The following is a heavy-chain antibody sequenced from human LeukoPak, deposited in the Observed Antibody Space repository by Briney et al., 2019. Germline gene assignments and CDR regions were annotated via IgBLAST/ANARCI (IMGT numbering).Heavy chain of an antibody. V-gene: IGHV4-30-4*07. CDR3: ARGNPYYYGSGADWFDP. J-gene: IGHJ5*02. CDR2: IYYSGST. CDR1: GGSISSGGYS. Sequence: SETLSLTCAVSGGSISSGGYSWSWIRQPPGKGLEWIGYIYYSGSTYYNPSLKSRVTISVDTSKNQFSLKLSSVTAADTAVYYCARGNPYYYGSGADWFDPWGQGTLVTVSS. D-gene: IGHD3-10*01.